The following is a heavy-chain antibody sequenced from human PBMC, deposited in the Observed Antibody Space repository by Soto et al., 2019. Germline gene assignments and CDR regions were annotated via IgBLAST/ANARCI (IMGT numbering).Heavy chain of an antibody. V-gene: IGHV3-23*01. D-gene: IGHD3-16*01. CDR1: GFTFSPYA. Sequence: QPGGSLRLSCAASGFTFSPYAMTWVRQAPGKGLEWVSSISGSGGNTNYADSVKGRFTVSRDNSKRTLSLQMNSLTEEDTAIYYCAKGLRRLLRTQYYYGLDVCGRGTTATVYS. J-gene: IGHJ6*02. CDR3: AKGLRRLLRTQYYYGLDV. CDR2: ISGSGGNT.